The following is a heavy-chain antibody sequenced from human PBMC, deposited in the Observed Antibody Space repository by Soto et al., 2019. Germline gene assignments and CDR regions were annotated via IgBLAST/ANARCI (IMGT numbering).Heavy chain of an antibody. V-gene: IGHV3-33*01. J-gene: IGHJ6*02. CDR2: IWYDGSNK. CDR1: GFTFSSYG. CDR3: ARVLSQYYYYYGMDV. Sequence: GGSLRLSCAASGFTFSSYGMHWVRQAPGKGLEWVAVIWYDGSNKYYADSVKGRLTISRDNSKNTLYLQMNSLRVEDTAVYYCARVLSQYYYYYGMDVGGQGTTVTVSS.